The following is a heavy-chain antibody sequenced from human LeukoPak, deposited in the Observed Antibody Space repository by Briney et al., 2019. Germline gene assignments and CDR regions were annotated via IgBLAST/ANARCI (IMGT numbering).Heavy chain of an antibody. V-gene: IGHV4-59*01. CDR1: SGSISSYY. D-gene: IGHD3-16*01. CDR3: VRRGSLGEPRPFDF. J-gene: IGHJ4*02. CDR2: IYYSGST. Sequence: SETLSLTCTVSSGSISSYYWSWIRQPPGKGLEWIGYIYYSGSTNYNPSLKRRVTISVDTSKNQFSLKLNSVTAADTAVYYCVRRGSLGEPRPFDFWGQGSLVTVSS.